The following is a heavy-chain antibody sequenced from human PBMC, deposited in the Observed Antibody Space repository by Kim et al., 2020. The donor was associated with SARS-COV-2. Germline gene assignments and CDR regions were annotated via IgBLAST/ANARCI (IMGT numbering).Heavy chain of an antibody. CDR3: AKDQYSSGWQKDYYYYGMDV. CDR2: ISYDGSNK. J-gene: IGHJ6*02. V-gene: IGHV3-30*18. CDR1: GFTFSSYG. D-gene: IGHD6-19*01. Sequence: GGSLRLSCAASGFTFSSYGMHWVRQAPGKGLEWVAVISYDGSNKYYADSVKGRFTISRDNSKNTLYLQMNSLRAEDTAVYYCAKDQYSSGWQKDYYYYGMDVWGQGTTVTVSS.